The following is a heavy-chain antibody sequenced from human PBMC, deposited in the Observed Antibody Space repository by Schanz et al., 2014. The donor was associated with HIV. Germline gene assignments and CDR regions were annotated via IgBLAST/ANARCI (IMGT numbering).Heavy chain of an antibody. CDR1: GFTFSSYA. Sequence: EVQLLESGGGLVQPGGSLRLSCAASGFTFSSYAMSWVRQAPGKGLEWVSGISGSSGHTWYADSVKGRFTISRDNSKNMLYLQMNSLRAEDTAVYYCAKEWYYGSGSMDYGLDVWGQGTTVTVSS. CDR2: ISGSSGHT. V-gene: IGHV3-23*01. D-gene: IGHD3-10*01. J-gene: IGHJ6*02. CDR3: AKEWYYGSGSMDYGLDV.